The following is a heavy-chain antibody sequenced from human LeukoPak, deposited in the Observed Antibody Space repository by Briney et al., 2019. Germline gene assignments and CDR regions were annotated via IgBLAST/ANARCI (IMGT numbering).Heavy chain of an antibody. CDR3: ARIAELLGFDY. CDR1: GFTFRSHA. J-gene: IGHJ4*02. Sequence: PGGSLRLSCVGSGFTFRSHAMNWVRQAPGKGLEWVSSISSSSSYIYYADSVKGRFTISRDNAKNSPYLQMNSLRAEDTAVYYCARIAELLGFDYWGQGTLVTVSS. V-gene: IGHV3-21*01. D-gene: IGHD3-10*01. CDR2: ISSSSSYI.